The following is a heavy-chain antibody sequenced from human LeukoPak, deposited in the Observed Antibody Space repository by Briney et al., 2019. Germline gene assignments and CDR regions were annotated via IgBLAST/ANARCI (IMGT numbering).Heavy chain of an antibody. V-gene: IGHV1-8*03. J-gene: IGHJ4*02. Sequence: ASVKVSFKASGYTFTSYDINWVRQATGQGLEWMGWMNPNSGNAGYAQKVQGRVTITRNTSISTAYMELSSLRSEDTAVDYCARVLRVEQAFDYWGQGTLVTVSS. D-gene: IGHD6-13*01. CDR1: GYTFTSYD. CDR2: MNPNSGNA. CDR3: ARVLRVEQAFDY.